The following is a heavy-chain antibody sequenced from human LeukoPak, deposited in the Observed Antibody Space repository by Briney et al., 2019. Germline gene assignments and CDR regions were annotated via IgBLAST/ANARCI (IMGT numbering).Heavy chain of an antibody. CDR2: IRSTASGGTT. J-gene: IGHJ4*02. Sequence: GGSLRLSCTASGFTFGDYAMSWVRQAQGKGLEWIGFIRSTASGGTTEYAASVKGRFTISRDDSKNIAYLQMNSLETEDTAVYYCTRDWRYAGTWGQGTLVTVSS. CDR3: TRDWRYAGT. CDR1: GFTFGDYA. D-gene: IGHD1-7*01. V-gene: IGHV3-49*04.